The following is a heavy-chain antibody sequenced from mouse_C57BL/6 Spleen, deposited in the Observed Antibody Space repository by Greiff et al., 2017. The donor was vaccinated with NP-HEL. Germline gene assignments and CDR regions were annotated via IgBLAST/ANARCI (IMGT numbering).Heavy chain of an antibody. CDR2: IYPRSGNT. Sequence: QVQLQQSGAELARPGASVKLSCKASGYTFTSYGISWVKQRTGQGLEWIGEIYPRSGNTYYNEKFKGKATLTADKSSSTAYMELRSLTSEDSAVYFCARLGGNRDYFDYWGQGTTLTVSS. D-gene: IGHD2-1*01. J-gene: IGHJ2*01. V-gene: IGHV1-81*01. CDR1: GYTFTSYG. CDR3: ARLGGNRDYFDY.